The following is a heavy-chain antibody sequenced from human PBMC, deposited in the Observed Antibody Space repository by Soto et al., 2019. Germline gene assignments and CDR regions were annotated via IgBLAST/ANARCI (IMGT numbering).Heavy chain of an antibody. CDR1: GYTFTSYD. CDR2: MSANSGNT. Sequence: GASVKVSRKASGYTFTSYDINWVRQATGQGLEWMGWMSANSGNTSYAQKLQGRVTMTTDTSTSTAYMELRSLRSDDTAVYYCARDPSYYCYGMDVWGQGTTVTVSS. CDR3: ARDPSYYCYGMDV. V-gene: IGHV1-18*01. J-gene: IGHJ6*02.